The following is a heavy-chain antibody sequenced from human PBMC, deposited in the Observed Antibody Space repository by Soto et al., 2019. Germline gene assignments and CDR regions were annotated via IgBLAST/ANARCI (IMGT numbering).Heavy chain of an antibody. V-gene: IGHV1-69*01. CDR1: GGTFSSYA. CDR2: IIPIFGTA. D-gene: IGHD2-2*02. CDR3: ARRGYCSSTSCYSHYYYGMDV. J-gene: IGHJ6*02. Sequence: QVQLVQSGAEVKKPGSSVKVSCKASGGTFSSYAISWVRQAPGQGLEWMGGIIPIFGTANYAQKFQGRVTITADESTSTAYMELSSLRSEDTAVYYCARRGYCSSTSCYSHYYYGMDVWGQGTTVTVPS.